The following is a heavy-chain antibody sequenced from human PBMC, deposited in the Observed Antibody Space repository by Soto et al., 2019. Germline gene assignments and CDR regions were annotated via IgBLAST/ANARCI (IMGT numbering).Heavy chain of an antibody. Sequence: QVQLQESGPGLVKPSETLSLTCTVSGGSVSSYYWNWIRQPPGKGLEWIGYVYYSGSATYNPSLKSRVTISVDTAKDQFSLKLRSVTAADTAVYYCARTNWNATWFDPWGQGTLVTVSS. CDR1: GGSVSSYY. CDR2: VYYSGSA. J-gene: IGHJ5*02. D-gene: IGHD1-20*01. CDR3: ARTNWNATWFDP. V-gene: IGHV4-59*02.